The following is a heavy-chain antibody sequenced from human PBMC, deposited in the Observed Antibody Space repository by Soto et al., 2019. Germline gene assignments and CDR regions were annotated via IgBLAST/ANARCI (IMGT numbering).Heavy chain of an antibody. J-gene: IGHJ4*02. Sequence: GGSLRLSCAASGFTFSSYSMNWVRQAPGKGLEWVSSISSSSSYIYYADSVKGRFTISRDNAKNTLYLQMNSLRAEDTAVYYCAKGPQWLVPGGIDYWGQGTLVTVSS. CDR3: AKGPQWLVPGGIDY. V-gene: IGHV3-21*04. D-gene: IGHD6-19*01. CDR1: GFTFSSYS. CDR2: ISSSSSYI.